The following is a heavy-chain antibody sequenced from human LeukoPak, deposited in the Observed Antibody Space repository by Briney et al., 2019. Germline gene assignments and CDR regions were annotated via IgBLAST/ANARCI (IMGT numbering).Heavy chain of an antibody. CDR3: ARDSTIAAAGL. J-gene: IGHJ4*02. V-gene: IGHV4-38-2*02. CDR1: GYSISSGYS. Sequence: SETLSLTCTVSGYSISSGYSWGWIRQPPGKGLEWIGSFYHSGSTNYNPSLKSRVTISVDTSKNQFSLKLSSVTAADTAVYYCARDSTIAAAGLWGQGTLVTVSS. CDR2: FYHSGST. D-gene: IGHD6-13*01.